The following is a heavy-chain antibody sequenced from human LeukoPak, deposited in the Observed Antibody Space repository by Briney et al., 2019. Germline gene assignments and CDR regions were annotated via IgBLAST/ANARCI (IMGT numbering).Heavy chain of an antibody. J-gene: IGHJ4*02. Sequence: PGGSLRLSCAASLFSFSDFSMAWIRQAPGKGLEWVSYISRDGTTIYSADSVKGRFTIPRDNGKNSLYLQMNSLRAEDTAVYYCARDYGGAAAADWGQGTLVTVSS. CDR2: ISRDGTTI. CDR3: ARDYGGAAAAD. D-gene: IGHD6-13*01. V-gene: IGHV3-11*01. CDR1: LFSFSDFS.